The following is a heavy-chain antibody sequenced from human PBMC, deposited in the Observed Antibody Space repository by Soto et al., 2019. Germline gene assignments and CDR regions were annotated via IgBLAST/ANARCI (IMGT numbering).Heavy chain of an antibody. Sequence: PGGSLRLSCAASGFTFSSYAMSWVRQAPGKGLEWVSAISGSGGSTYYADSVKGRFTISRDNSKNTLYLQMNSLRAEDTAVYYCASRDFGVVIGIPYYFDYWGQGTLVTVSS. CDR1: GFTFSSYA. V-gene: IGHV3-23*01. CDR3: ASRDFGVVIGIPYYFDY. CDR2: ISGSGGST. D-gene: IGHD3-3*01. J-gene: IGHJ4*02.